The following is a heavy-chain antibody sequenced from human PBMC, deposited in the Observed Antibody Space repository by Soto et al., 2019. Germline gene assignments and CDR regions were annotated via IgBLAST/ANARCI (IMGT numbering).Heavy chain of an antibody. CDR3: AKDLYYIWGSHPNYFDY. V-gene: IGHV3-9*01. CDR1: GFTFDDYA. CDR2: ITWNSGMI. J-gene: IGHJ4*02. Sequence: EVRLVESGGGLVQPGRSLRLSCAASGFTFDDYAMHWVRQAPGKGLEWVSGITWNSGMIGYADSVKGRFTISRDNAKNSLYLQMNSLRAEDTALYYCAKDLYYIWGSHPNYFDYWGQGTLVTVSS. D-gene: IGHD3-16*01.